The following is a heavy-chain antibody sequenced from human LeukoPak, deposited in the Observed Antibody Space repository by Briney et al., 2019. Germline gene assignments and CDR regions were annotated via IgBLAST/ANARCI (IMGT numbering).Heavy chain of an antibody. D-gene: IGHD6-19*01. V-gene: IGHV4-34*01. CDR2: INHSGST. CDR3: ARPRRYSSGWYFDY. Sequence: SETLSLTCAVYGGSFSGYYWSWIRQPPGKGLEWIGEINHSGSTNYNPSLKSGVTISVDTSKNQFSLKLSSVTAADTAVYYCARPRRYSSGWYFDYWGQGTLVTVSS. J-gene: IGHJ4*02. CDR1: GGSFSGYY.